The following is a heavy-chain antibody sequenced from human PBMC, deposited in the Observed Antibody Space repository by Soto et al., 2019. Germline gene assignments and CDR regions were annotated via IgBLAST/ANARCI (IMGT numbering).Heavy chain of an antibody. CDR1: GFTFSSYG. V-gene: IGHV3-33*01. J-gene: IGHJ4*02. CDR2: IWYDGSNK. D-gene: IGHD3-10*01. CDR3: SRTPDYYGSGALDY. Sequence: QVQLVESGGGVVQPGRSLRLSCAASGFTFSSYGMHWVRQAPGKGLEWVAVIWYDGSNKYYADSVKGRFTISRDNSKNTLYLQMNSLRAEDTAVYYCSRTPDYYGSGALDYWGQGTLVTVSS.